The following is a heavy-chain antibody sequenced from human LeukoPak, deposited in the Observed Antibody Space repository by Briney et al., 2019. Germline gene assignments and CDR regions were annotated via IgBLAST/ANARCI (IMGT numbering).Heavy chain of an antibody. CDR3: ARDLAGYYYYYMDV. Sequence: GGSLRLSCAASGFTFDDYGMSWVRQAPGKGLEWVSGINWNGGSTGYADSVKGRFTISRDNAKNSLYLQMNSLRAKDTAVYYCARDLAGYYYYYMDVWGKGTTVTISS. D-gene: IGHD6-19*01. CDR2: INWNGGST. CDR1: GFTFDDYG. V-gene: IGHV3-20*04. J-gene: IGHJ6*03.